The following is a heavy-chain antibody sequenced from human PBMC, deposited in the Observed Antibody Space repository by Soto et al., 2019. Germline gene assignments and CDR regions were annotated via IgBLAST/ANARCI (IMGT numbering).Heavy chain of an antibody. CDR3: ARWVAGLYYGMDV. J-gene: IGHJ6*02. Sequence: QVQLQESGPGLVKPSQTQSLTCTVSGGSISSGAYYWGWIRQNPGKGLEWIGYIYYSGSTYYNPSLKSRVIISVDTSKNQFSLKLSSVTAADTAVYYCARWVAGLYYGMDVWGQGTTVTVSS. CDR2: IYYSGST. CDR1: GGSISSGAYY. D-gene: IGHD2-15*01. V-gene: IGHV4-31*03.